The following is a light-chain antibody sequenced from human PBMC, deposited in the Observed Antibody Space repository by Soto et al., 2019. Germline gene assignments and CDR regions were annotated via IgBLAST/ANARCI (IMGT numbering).Light chain of an antibody. CDR1: SSDGGYYDS. J-gene: IGLJ2*01. CDR2: DVS. Sequence: QSVLTQPASVSGSPGQSITISCTGTSSDGGYYDSVSWYQRHPDKAPKLLIYDVSSRPAGVSNRFSGCKSGHTASLTISGLQAEDEADYYCSSGPNTDTHVLFGGGTKLTVL. V-gene: IGLV2-14*03. CDR3: SSGPNTDTHVL.